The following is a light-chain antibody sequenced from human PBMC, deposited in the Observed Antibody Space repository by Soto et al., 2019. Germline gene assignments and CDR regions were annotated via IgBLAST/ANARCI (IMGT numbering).Light chain of an antibody. V-gene: IGKV1-9*01. CDR2: AAS. J-gene: IGKJ5*01. CDR1: QGISSF. CDR3: RQHDSYPIT. Sequence: DIQLTQSPFFLSASVGDRVTITCRASQGISSFLVWYQQKAGKAPKSLIYAASTLQSGVTSRFSGSGSGTEFTLTISSLQPDDSATYYCRQHDSYPITFGQGTRLDIK.